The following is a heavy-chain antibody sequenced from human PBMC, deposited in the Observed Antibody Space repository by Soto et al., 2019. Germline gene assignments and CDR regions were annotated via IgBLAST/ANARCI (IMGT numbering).Heavy chain of an antibody. V-gene: IGHV1-69*06. CDR3: ATLSPGPATYADAFDI. CDR2: IIPIFGTA. CDR1: GGTFSSYA. Sequence: SVKVSCKASGGTFSSYAISWVRQAPGQGLEWMGGIIPIFGTANYAQKFQGRVTMTEDTSTDTAYMELSSLRSEDTAVYYCATLSPGPATYADAFDIWGQGTMVTVSS. D-gene: IGHD2-2*01. J-gene: IGHJ3*02.